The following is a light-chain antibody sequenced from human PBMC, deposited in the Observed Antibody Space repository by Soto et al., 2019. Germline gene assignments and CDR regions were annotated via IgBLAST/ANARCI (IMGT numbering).Light chain of an antibody. CDR1: QSISHD. V-gene: IGKV3-15*01. CDR3: QQYNSWPLT. J-gene: IGKJ4*01. CDR2: RAS. Sequence: EIVMTQSPAILSVSPGERASLSCRASQSISHDLAWYQQIPGRAPRLLIYRASARATGIPDRFSGSGSETEFTLTIRSLQSEDFAVYYCQQYNSWPLTFGGGTKVEIK.